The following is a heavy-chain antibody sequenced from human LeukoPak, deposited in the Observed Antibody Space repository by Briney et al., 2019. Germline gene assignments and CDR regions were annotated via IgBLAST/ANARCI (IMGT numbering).Heavy chain of an antibody. J-gene: IGHJ3*02. CDR3: ARDLGAVAVADDAFDI. CDR1: GYTLTELS. D-gene: IGHD6-19*01. V-gene: IGHV1-24*01. Sequence: ASVKVSCKVSGYTLTELSMHWVRQAPGKGLEWMGGFDPEDGETIYAQKFQGRVTMTEDTSTDTAYMELNSLRSEDTAVYYCARDLGAVAVADDAFDIWGQGTMVTVSS. CDR2: FDPEDGET.